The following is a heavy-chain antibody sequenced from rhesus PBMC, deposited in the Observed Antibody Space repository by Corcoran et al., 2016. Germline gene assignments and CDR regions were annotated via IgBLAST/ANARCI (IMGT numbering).Heavy chain of an antibody. CDR1: GCLPRTSGMG. CDR2: IYWDDDK. J-gene: IGHJ4*01. V-gene: IGHV2S1*01. Sequence: VTLKESGPALVKPPQHPTQTCTFSGCLPRTSGMGGAWFRQPPGKALECLASIYWDDDKYYSTSLKSRLTISKDTSKNQVVLTMTNMDPVDTATYYCARGVGYWGQGVLVTVSS. CDR3: ARGVGY.